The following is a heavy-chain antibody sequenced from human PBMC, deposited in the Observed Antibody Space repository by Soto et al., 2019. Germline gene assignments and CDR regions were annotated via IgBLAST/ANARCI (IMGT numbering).Heavy chain of an antibody. CDR1: GFTFGNVA. V-gene: IGHV3-23*01. D-gene: IGHD1-1*01. CDR2: ISDNGGNT. J-gene: IGHJ4*02. CDR3: AKLYWNPRYFES. Sequence: GGSLRLSCAASGFTFGNVAMAWVRQAPGKGLEWVSSISDNGGNTDYADSARGRFTLSRDNSKNTLYLQMNHLKGEDTAVYYCAKLYWNPRYFESWGQGARVTVSS.